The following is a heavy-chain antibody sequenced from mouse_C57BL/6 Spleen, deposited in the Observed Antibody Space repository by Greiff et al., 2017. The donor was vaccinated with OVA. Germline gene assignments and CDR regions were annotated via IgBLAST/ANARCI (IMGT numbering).Heavy chain of an antibody. J-gene: IGHJ4*01. D-gene: IGHD1-1*01. CDR3: ALFITTVVGGY. CDR1: GYTFTSYW. Sequence: VQLQQPGAELVMPGASVKLSCKASGYTFTSYWMHWVKQRPGQGLEWIGEIDPSDSYTNYNQKFKGKSTLTVDKSSSTAYMQLSSLTSEDSAVYYCALFITTVVGGYWGQGTSVTVSS. V-gene: IGHV1-69*01. CDR2: IDPSDSYT.